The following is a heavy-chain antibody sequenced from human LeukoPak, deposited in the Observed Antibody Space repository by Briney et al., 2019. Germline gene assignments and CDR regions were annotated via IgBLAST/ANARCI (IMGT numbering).Heavy chain of an antibody. J-gene: IGHJ3*02. D-gene: IGHD2-15*01. CDR1: GFTFSSYS. Sequence: SGGSLRLSCAASGFTFSSYSMNWVRQAPGKGLEWVSSISSSSSYIYYADSVKGRFTISRDNAKNSLYLQMNSLRAEDTAVYYCARIGCSGGSCYYASAFDIWGQGTMVTVSS. V-gene: IGHV3-21*01. CDR3: ARIGCSGGSCYYASAFDI. CDR2: ISSSSSYI.